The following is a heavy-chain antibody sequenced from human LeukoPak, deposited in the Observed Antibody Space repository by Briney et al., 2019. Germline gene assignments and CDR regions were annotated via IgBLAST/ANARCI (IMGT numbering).Heavy chain of an antibody. D-gene: IGHD2-21*02. CDR3: AKWNCGGDCYYGY. CDR1: GFTFSSYG. J-gene: IGHJ4*02. V-gene: IGHV3-33*06. CDR2: IWYDGSNK. Sequence: GRSPRLSCAASGFTFSSYGMHWVRQAPGKGLEWVAVIWYDGSNKYYADSVKGRFTISRDNSKNTLYLQMNSLRAEDTAVYYCAKWNCGGDCYYGYWGQGTLVTVSS.